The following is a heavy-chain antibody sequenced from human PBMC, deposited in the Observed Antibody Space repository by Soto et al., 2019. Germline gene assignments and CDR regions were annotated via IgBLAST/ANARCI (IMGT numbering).Heavy chain of an antibody. CDR3: AKEGLGYCSGGNCYSGAFDI. V-gene: IGHV3-30*18. CDR1: GFTFRTYG. J-gene: IGHJ3*02. CDR2: ISYDGRNK. Sequence: GGSLRLSCAASGFTFRTYGMHWVRQVPGKGLEWVASISYDGRNKNYADSVKGRFTISRDNSKNTLNLQMNSLRAEDTAVFYCAKEGLGYCSGGNCYSGAFDIWGQGTMVTVSS. D-gene: IGHD2-15*01.